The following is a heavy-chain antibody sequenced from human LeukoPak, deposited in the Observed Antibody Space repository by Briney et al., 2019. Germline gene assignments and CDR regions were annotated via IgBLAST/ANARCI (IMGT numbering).Heavy chain of an antibody. J-gene: IGHJ4*02. CDR2: TDYSSKWYN. CDR3: AREFSSSSGASSYFDY. D-gene: IGHD6-6*01. CDR1: GDIFSSNSAA. Sequence: QTLSLTCAVSGDIFSSNSAAWDWIRQAPSRGLEWLGRTDYSSKWYNDYAVSVKSPITINPDTSKNQFSLPLNSVTPEDTAVCYCAREFSSSSGASSYFDYWGQGTLVTVSS. V-gene: IGHV6-1*01.